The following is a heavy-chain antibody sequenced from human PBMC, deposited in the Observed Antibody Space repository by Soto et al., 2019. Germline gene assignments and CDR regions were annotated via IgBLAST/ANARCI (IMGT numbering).Heavy chain of an antibody. Sequence: VQVVESGGTLVQPGGSLRLSCEVSGFDFPGFCMNWVRQAPGKGLEWVANINHGGSETNFLDSVKGRFTSSRDNAKSTLYLQMNSRSVEDTAVDSCTRGGRDLDFWRQGTVVIVS. J-gene: IGHJ4*02. CDR1: GFDFPGFC. CDR3: TRGGRDLDF. V-gene: IGHV3-7*04. CDR2: INHGGSET. D-gene: IGHD2-21*02.